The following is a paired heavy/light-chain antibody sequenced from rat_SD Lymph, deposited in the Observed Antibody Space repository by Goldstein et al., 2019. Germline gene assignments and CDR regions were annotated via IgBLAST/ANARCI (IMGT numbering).Light chain of an antibody. J-gene: IGKJ5*01. Sequence: DTVLTQSPALAVSPGERVTISCRASESVSTLMHWYQQKPGQQPTLLIYLASNLESGVPARFSGSGSGTDFTLTIDPVEADDTATYYCQQSWNDPLTFGSGTKLEIK. V-gene: IGKV3S9*01. CDR2: LAS. CDR3: QQSWNDPLT. CDR1: ESVSTL.
Heavy chain of an antibody. V-gene: IGHV5-62*01. D-gene: IGHD1-10*01. J-gene: IGHJ1*01. CDR1: GFTFSSYG. CDR3: ARRGGYNNYDWYFDF. CDR2: ISSSSGT. Sequence: VQLVESGGGLVQPGKSLKLSCSASGFTFSSYGMHWIRQAPGKGLDWVAYISSSSGTVYADAVKGRFTISRDNAKNTLYLQLNSLKSEDTAIYYCARRGGYNNYDWYFDFWGPGTMVTVSS.